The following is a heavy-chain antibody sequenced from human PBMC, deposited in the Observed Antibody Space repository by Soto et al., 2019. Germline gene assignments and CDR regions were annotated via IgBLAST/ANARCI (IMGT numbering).Heavy chain of an antibody. CDR2: ISGSGSST. CDR1: GFRFSSKA. V-gene: IGHV3-23*01. Sequence: EVQLLESGGGLVQPGGSLRLSCAASGFRFSSKAMSWVRQAPGKGLEWVSIISGSGSSTYYTDSLKGRFNISRDNSKNMVYLEMNYLRAEDTAVYYCAKENAFQFVNFGASGFDYWGKGSLVSVSS. D-gene: IGHD2-21*01. J-gene: IGHJ4*02. CDR3: AKENAFQFVNFGASGFDY.